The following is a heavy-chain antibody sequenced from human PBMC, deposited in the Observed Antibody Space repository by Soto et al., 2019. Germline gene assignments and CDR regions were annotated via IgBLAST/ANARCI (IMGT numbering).Heavy chain of an antibody. D-gene: IGHD6-13*01. CDR3: ASTADSSSWYGAFDI. J-gene: IGHJ3*02. V-gene: IGHV3-48*03. Sequence: GGSLRLSCAASGFTFSSYEMNWVRQAPGKGLEWVSYISSSGSTIYYADSVKGRFTISRDNAKNSLYLQMNSLRAEDTAVYYCASTADSSSWYGAFDIWGQGTMVTVSS. CDR1: GFTFSSYE. CDR2: ISSSGSTI.